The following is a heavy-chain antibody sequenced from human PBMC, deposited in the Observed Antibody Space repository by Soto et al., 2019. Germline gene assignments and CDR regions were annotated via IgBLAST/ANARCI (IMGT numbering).Heavy chain of an antibody. CDR2: IYSDGTT. D-gene: IGHD3-10*01. Sequence: EVQLVESGGGLVQPGGSLRLSCAASGFTVSSNYMSWVRQAPGKGLEWVSVIYSDGTTYYADSVKGRFTISRDTSKNTLYLQMNRLRAEDTAVYYCARDRSGSNWGQGTLVTVSS. V-gene: IGHV3-66*01. J-gene: IGHJ4*02. CDR3: ARDRSGSN. CDR1: GFTVSSNY.